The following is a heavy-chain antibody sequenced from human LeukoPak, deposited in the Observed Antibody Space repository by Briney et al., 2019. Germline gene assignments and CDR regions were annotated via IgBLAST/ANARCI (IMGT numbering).Heavy chain of an antibody. V-gene: IGHV4-34*01. CDR3: ARGLYSYYYCGMDV. J-gene: IGHJ6*02. Sequence: SETLSLTCAVYGGSFSGYYWSWIRQPPGKGLEWIGEINHSGSTNYNPSLKSRVTISVDTSKNQFSLKLSSVTAADTAVYYCARGLYSYYYCGMDVWGQGTTVTVSS. CDR1: GGSFSGYY. CDR2: INHSGST. D-gene: IGHD1-26*01.